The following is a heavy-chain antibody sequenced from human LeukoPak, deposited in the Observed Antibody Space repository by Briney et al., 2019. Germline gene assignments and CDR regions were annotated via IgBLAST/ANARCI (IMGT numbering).Heavy chain of an antibody. D-gene: IGHD2-21*02. CDR2: IYYSGSA. CDR3: ARLRDSKTKSADY. CDR1: GGSISSGDYF. J-gene: IGHJ4*02. V-gene: IGHV4-30-4*08. Sequence: PSETLSLTCTVSGGSISSGDYFWSWIRQSPGKGLEWIGYIYYSGSAHYNSSLKSRVTISVDTSKNQFSLKLSPVTAADTAVYYCARLRDSKTKSADYWGQGTLVTVSS.